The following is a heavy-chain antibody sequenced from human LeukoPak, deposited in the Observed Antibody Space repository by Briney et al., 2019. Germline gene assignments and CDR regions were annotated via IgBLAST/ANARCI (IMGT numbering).Heavy chain of an antibody. CDR1: GLTFSSYA. V-gene: IGHV3-23*01. CDR2: ISGNGGTT. CDR3: ATRVMIAITTRGAFHV. Sequence: GGSLRLSCAASGLTFSSYAMNWVRQAPGKGLEWVSGISGNGGTTYYADSVKGRFTISRDNSKNTLYLQVNSLRAEDTAIYYCATRVMIAITTRGAFHVWGQGTMVTVSS. D-gene: IGHD3-16*01. J-gene: IGHJ3*01.